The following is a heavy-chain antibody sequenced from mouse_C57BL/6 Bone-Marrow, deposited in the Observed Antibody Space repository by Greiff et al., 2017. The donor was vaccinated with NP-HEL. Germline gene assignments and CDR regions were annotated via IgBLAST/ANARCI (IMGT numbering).Heavy chain of an antibody. CDR3: TGDYLDY. CDR1: GFTFSNYW. J-gene: IGHJ2*01. V-gene: IGHV6-3*01. Sequence: EVKLVESGGGLVQPGGSMKLSCVASGFTFSNYWMNWVRQSPEKGLAWVAQIRLKSDNYATHYAESVKGRFTISRDDSQSSVYLQMNNLGAEDTEIYYCTGDYLDYWGQGTTLTVSS. CDR2: IRLKSDNYAT.